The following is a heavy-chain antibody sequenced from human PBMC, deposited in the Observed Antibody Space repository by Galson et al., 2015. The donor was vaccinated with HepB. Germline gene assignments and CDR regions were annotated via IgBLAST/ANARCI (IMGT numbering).Heavy chain of an antibody. CDR3: AKGMSGSYYYYKDV. CDR1: GFTFSSYD. J-gene: IGHJ6*03. D-gene: IGHD1-26*01. CDR2: TSYDGSDK. Sequence: SLRLSCAASGFTFSSYDIHWVRQAPGKGLEWVAETSYDGSDKYYADSVKGRFTISRDNSKNTLYLQMNSLRAEDTAVYYCAKGMSGSYYYYKDVWGKGTTVTVSS. V-gene: IGHV3-30*18.